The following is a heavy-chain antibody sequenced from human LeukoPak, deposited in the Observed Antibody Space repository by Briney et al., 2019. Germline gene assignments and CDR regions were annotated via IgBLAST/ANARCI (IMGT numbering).Heavy chain of an antibody. CDR2: IYPGDSDT. CDR1: GYSFTSYW. D-gene: IGHD5-18*01. Sequence: GESLKISCKGSGYSFTSYWIGWVRQMPGKGLEWMGIIYPGDSDTRYSPSFQGQVTISADKSINTAYLQWNSLKASDTAMYYCARHFALEWSPDLDTDYWGQGTLVTVSS. J-gene: IGHJ4*02. V-gene: IGHV5-51*01. CDR3: ARHFALEWSPDLDTDY.